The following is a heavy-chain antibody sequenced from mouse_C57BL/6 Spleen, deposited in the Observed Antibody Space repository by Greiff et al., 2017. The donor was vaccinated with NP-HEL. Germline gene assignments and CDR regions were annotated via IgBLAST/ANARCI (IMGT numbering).Heavy chain of an antibody. CDR1: GYTFTDYY. D-gene: IGHD3-1*01. CDR2: INPYNGGT. V-gene: IGHV1-19*01. CDR3: ARKRLGNAMDY. Sequence: VHVKQSGPVLVKPGASVKMSCKASGYTFTDYYMNWVKQSHGKSLEWIGVINPYNGGTSYNQKFKGKATLTVDKSSSTAYMELNSLTSEDSAVYYCARKRLGNAMDYWGQGTSVTVSS. J-gene: IGHJ4*01.